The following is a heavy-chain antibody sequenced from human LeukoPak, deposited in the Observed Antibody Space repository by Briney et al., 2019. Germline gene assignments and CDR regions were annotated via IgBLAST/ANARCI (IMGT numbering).Heavy chain of an antibody. CDR2: IYYSGST. V-gene: IGHV4-59*01. D-gene: IGHD2-21*02. CDR1: GGSISSYY. CDR3: ARDSGLAYCGGDCYSNAFDI. Sequence: KPSETLSLTCPVSGGSISSYYWSWIRQPPGKGLEWIGYIYYSGSTNYNPSLKSRVTISVDTSKNQFSLKLSSVTAADTAVYYCARDSGLAYCGGDCYSNAFDIWGQGTMVTVSS. J-gene: IGHJ3*02.